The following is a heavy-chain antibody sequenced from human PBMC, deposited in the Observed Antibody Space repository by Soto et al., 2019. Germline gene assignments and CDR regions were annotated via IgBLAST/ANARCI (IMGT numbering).Heavy chain of an antibody. V-gene: IGHV5-51*01. D-gene: IGHD6-19*01. CDR2: IYPGDSDT. J-gene: IGHJ4*02. Sequence: GESLKISCKASGYSFTNYWIGWVRQMPGKGLEGMGIIYPGDSDTRYSPSFQGQVTITVDKSISTAYLQWTSLKASDTAIYYCANTYGTGWSHLDYWGQGTLVTVSS. CDR3: ANTYGTGWSHLDY. CDR1: GYSFTNYW.